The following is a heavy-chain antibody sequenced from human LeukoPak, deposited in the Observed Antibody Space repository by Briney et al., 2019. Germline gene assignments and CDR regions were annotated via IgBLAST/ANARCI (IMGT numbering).Heavy chain of an antibody. V-gene: IGHV4-30-4*08. D-gene: IGHD3-22*01. Sequence: SQTLSLTCTVSGGSISSGDYYWSWIRQPPGKGLEWIGYIYYSGSTYYNPSLKSRVTISVDTSKNQFSLKLSSVTAADTAVYYCARGMYYYDSSGPLWGPYGYWGQRTLVTVSS. J-gene: IGHJ4*02. CDR3: ARGMYYYDSSGPLWGPYGY. CDR2: IYYSGST. CDR1: GGSISSGDYY.